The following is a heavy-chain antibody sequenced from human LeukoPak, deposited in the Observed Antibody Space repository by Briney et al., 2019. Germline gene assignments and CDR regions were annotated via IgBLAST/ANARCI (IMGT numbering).Heavy chain of an antibody. J-gene: IGHJ6*03. CDR3: ARGAYDSSGYRYYYMDV. CDR2: ISSSSSYI. D-gene: IGHD3-22*01. V-gene: IGHV3-21*01. CDR1: GFTFSSYS. Sequence: GGSLRLSCAASGFTFSSYSMNWVRQAPGKGLEWVSSISSSSSYIYYADSVKGRFTISRDNAKNSLYLQMNSLRAEDTAVYYCARGAYDSSGYRYYYMDVWGKGTTVTVSS.